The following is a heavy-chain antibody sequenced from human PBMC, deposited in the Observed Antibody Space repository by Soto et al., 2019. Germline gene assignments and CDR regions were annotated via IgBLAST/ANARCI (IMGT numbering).Heavy chain of an antibody. V-gene: IGHV3-15*07. CDR3: TTDPTTVTGPPNDY. CDR1: GFTFSNAW. Sequence: EVQLVESGGGLVKPGGSLRLSCAASGFTFSNAWMNWVRQAPGKGLEWVGRIKSKTDGGTTDYAAPVKGRFTISRDDSINTLYLQMNSLKTEDTAVYYCTTDPTTVTGPPNDYWGQGTLVTVSS. D-gene: IGHD4-17*01. J-gene: IGHJ4*02. CDR2: IKSKTDGGTT.